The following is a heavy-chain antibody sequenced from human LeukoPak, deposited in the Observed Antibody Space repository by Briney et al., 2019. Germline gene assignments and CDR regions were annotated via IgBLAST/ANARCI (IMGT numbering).Heavy chain of an antibody. CDR1: EFTFSSYA. CDR2: ISITGGNT. CDR3: AKIGVVTGKDY. Sequence: GGSLRLSCAVSEFTFSSYAMSWVRQAPGKGLEWVSTISITGGNTYYADSVKGRFTISRDNSKNTLYLQMNRLRAEDTAVYYCAKIGVVTGKDYWGQGTLVTVSS. J-gene: IGHJ4*02. V-gene: IGHV3-23*01. D-gene: IGHD2-21*02.